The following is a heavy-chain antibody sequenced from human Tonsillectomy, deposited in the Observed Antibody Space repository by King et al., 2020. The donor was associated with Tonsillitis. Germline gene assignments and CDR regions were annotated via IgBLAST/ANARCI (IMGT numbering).Heavy chain of an antibody. J-gene: IGHJ4*02. CDR1: GYTFTGYY. CDR2: INPNSGGT. D-gene: IGHD2-15*01. V-gene: IGHV1-2*02. CDR3: AGWDCSGGTCQLDYFDY. Sequence: VQLVESGAEVKPPGASVKVSCKASGYTFTGYYIHWVRQAPGQGLEWMGWINPNSGGTNYAQKFQGRVTMTRDTSISTAYMELSRLTSDDTAVYYCAGWDCSGGTCQLDYFDYWGQGTLVTVSS.